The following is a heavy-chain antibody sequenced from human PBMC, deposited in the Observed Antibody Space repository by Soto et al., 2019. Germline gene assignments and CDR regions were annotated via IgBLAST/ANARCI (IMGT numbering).Heavy chain of an antibody. Sequence: GESLKISCRTSGYRFTSYWIAWVRQMPGKGLEWMGIIFPSDSDTRYSPSFQGQVTISADRSTSAVFLQWASLKASDTAVYFCARKDKSGYFNWFDPWGQGTLVTVSS. D-gene: IGHD3-22*01. V-gene: IGHV5-51*01. CDR3: ARKDKSGYFNWFDP. CDR2: IFPSDSDT. J-gene: IGHJ5*02. CDR1: GYRFTSYW.